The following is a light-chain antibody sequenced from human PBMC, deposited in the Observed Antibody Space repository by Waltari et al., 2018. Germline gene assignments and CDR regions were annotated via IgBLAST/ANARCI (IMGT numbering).Light chain of an antibody. CDR2: DIS. CDR1: QCRSRY. CDR3: HQHNNWPYT. V-gene: IGKV3-11*01. J-gene: IGKJ2*01. Sequence: SGRASQCRSRYMAGYQQQPGQAPRLFIYDISYSATGIPARFSGSGSGSDFTLTISSLEPEDFAVYYCHQHNNWPYTFGQGTKLEI.